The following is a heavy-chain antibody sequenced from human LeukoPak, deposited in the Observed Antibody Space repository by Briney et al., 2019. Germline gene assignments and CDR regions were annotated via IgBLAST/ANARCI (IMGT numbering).Heavy chain of an antibody. CDR2: IYPGDSDT. CDR3: ARLRIAVAGTATRNDWFDP. Sequence: GESLEISCKGSGYSFTSYWIGWVRQMPGKGLEWMGIIYPGDSDTRYSPSFQGQVTISADKSISTAYLQWSSLKASDTAMYYCARLRIAVAGTATRNDWFDPWFQGTRVTVSS. D-gene: IGHD6-19*01. J-gene: IGHJ5*02. CDR1: GYSFTSYW. V-gene: IGHV5-51*01.